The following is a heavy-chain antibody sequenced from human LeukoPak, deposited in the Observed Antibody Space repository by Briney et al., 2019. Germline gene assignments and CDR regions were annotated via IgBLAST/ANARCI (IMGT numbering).Heavy chain of an antibody. CDR3: AKDQGDTMVRGPTLAS. CDR2: ISWNSGSI. D-gene: IGHD3-10*01. J-gene: IGHJ4*02. Sequence: QTGGSLRLSCAASGVTFDDYAMHWVRQAPGKGLEWVSGISWNSGSIGYADSVKGRFTISRDNAKNSLYLQMNSLRAEDTALYYCAKDQGDTMVRGPTLASWGQGTLVTVSS. CDR1: GVTFDDYA. V-gene: IGHV3-9*01.